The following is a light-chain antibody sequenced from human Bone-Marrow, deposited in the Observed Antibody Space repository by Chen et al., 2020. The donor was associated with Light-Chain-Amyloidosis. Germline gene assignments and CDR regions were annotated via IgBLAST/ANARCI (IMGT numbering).Light chain of an antibody. CDR1: QSVDRY. V-gene: IGKV3-11*01. CDR2: DAS. CDR3: QQRMIWPPST. J-gene: IGKJ5*01. Sequence: EVVLTQSPATLSLSPGERATLSCRASQSVDRYLAWYQQKVGQAPRLLIYDASNRATGIPARFSGSGSGTDFTLTISNLEPEDFAVYYCQQRMIWPPSTFGQGTRLEIK.